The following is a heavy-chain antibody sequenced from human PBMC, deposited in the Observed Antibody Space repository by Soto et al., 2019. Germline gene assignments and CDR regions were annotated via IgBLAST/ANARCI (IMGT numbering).Heavy chain of an antibody. CDR1: GGTFSSYA. D-gene: IGHD1-26*01. J-gene: IGHJ4*02. Sequence: SVKVACKASGGTFSSYAISWVRQAPGEGLEWMGGIIPIFGTANYAQKFQGRVTITADESTSTAYMELSSLRSEDTAVYYCARGLYSGNYYHFDYWGQGTLVTVSS. V-gene: IGHV1-69*13. CDR3: ARGLYSGNYYHFDY. CDR2: IIPIFGTA.